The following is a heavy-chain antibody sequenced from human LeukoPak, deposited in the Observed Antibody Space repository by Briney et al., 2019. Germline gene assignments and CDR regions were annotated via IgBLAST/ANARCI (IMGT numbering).Heavy chain of an antibody. J-gene: IGHJ2*01. CDR3: ARGVSYYYDNSGHPGWYFDL. D-gene: IGHD3-22*01. CDR1: GFIFNYYD. Sequence: PGGSLRLSCAVSGFIFNYYDMHWVRQAPGKRLEWVSAIRTTGDTHYPDSVKGRFAMSREDAKNSVHLQMNTLRAGDTAVYYCARGVSYYYDNSGHPGWYFDLWGRGTPVTVSS. V-gene: IGHV3-13*01. CDR2: IRTTGDT.